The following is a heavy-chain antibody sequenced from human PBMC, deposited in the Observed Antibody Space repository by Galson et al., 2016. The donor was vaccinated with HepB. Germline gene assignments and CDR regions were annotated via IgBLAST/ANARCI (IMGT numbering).Heavy chain of an antibody. J-gene: IGHJ3*01. CDR2: VTGSGSWT. CDR1: GFTFSTYA. CDR3: ARDPNGDYFVAFDF. Sequence: SLRLSCAASGFTFSTYAMTWVRQAPGKGLEWVSSVTGSGSWTYYADSVKGRLTISRDNSKNTLYLQMNSLRAEDTAVYYCARDPNGDYFVAFDFWGQGTMVTVSS. D-gene: IGHD4-17*01. V-gene: IGHV3-23*01.